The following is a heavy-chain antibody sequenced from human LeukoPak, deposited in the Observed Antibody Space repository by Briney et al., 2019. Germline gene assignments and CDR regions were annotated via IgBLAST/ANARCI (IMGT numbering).Heavy chain of an antibody. D-gene: IGHD1-26*01. CDR3: ASMGATNDY. Sequence: GGSLTLSCAASGFTVSSKYMSWVRHAPGEGLEWVSVIYNGGSTYYADSVKGRFTISRDNSKNTLYLQMNSLTAEDTAVYYCASMGATNDYWGQGTLVTVSS. CDR1: GFTVSSKY. CDR2: IYNGGST. V-gene: IGHV3-66*01. J-gene: IGHJ4*02.